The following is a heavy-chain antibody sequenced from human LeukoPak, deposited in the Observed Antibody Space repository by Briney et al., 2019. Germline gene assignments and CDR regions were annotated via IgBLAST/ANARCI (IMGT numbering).Heavy chain of an antibody. Sequence: GGSLRLSCTASGFTFSSSWMHWVRQVPGKGLVWVSRISSDGITTNYADSVKGRFTISRDNAKNTVYLQMNSLRAEDTAVYYCARMEVAWGQGTVVTVSS. CDR3: ARMEVA. V-gene: IGHV3-74*01. D-gene: IGHD3-3*01. CDR2: ISSDGITT. J-gene: IGHJ3*01. CDR1: GFTFSSSW.